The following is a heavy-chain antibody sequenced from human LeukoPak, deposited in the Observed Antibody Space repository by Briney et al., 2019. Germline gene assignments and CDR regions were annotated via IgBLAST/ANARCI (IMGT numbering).Heavy chain of an antibody. CDR1: GFTVSSSY. D-gene: IGHD6-6*01. CDR3: ARDRGIAARPGDYFDY. V-gene: IGHV3-21*01. Sequence: PGGSLRLSCAASGFTVSSSYMSWVRQAPGKGLEWVSSISSSSSYIYYADSVKGRFTITRDNAKNSLYLQMNSLRAEDTAVYYCARDRGIAARPGDYFDYWGQGTLVTVSS. J-gene: IGHJ4*02. CDR2: ISSSSSYI.